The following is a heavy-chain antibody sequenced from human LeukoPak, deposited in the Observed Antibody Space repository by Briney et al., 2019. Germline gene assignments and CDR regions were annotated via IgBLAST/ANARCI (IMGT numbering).Heavy chain of an antibody. D-gene: IGHD6-6*01. V-gene: IGHV3-7*01. CDR2: IKQDGSEK. J-gene: IGHJ4*02. Sequence: GGSLRLSCAASGFTSSSYWMSWVRQAPGKGLEWVANIKQDGSEKYYVDSVKGRFTISRDNAKNSLYLQMNSLRAEDTAVYYCAAGSIAARYWGQGTLVTVSS. CDR3: AAGSIAARY. CDR1: GFTSSSYW.